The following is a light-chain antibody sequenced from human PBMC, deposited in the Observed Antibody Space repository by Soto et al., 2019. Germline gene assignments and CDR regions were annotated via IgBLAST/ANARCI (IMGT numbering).Light chain of an antibody. V-gene: IGLV2-18*02. CDR3: RSYRSSSLDV. J-gene: IGLJ1*01. CDR1: SSDIGTYSH. Sequence: QSVLTQPAAVSGSPGQAITISCTGTSSDIGTYSHVSWYQQPPGTAPKLLIYEVSNRPSGVPDRFSGSKSGNTASLTISGLQAEDESDYYCRSYRSSSLDVFGTGTKVTVL. CDR2: EVS.